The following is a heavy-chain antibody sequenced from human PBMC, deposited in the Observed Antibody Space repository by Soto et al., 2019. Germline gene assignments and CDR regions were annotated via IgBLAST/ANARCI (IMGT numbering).Heavy chain of an antibody. V-gene: IGHV4-31*03. J-gene: IGHJ4*02. Sequence: SETLSLTCTVSGGSISSCGYYWSWIRQHPGKGLEWIGYIYYSGSTYYNPSLKSRVTISVDTSKNQFSLKVRSVTAADTAVYYCAREDDFWSGYLAYWGQGTLVTVSS. CDR3: AREDDFWSGYLAY. CDR1: GGSISSCGYY. CDR2: IYYSGST. D-gene: IGHD3-3*01.